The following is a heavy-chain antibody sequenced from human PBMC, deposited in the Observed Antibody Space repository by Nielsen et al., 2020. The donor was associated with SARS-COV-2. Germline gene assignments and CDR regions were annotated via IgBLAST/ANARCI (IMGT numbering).Heavy chain of an antibody. D-gene: IGHD3-10*01. V-gene: IGHV4-59*01. CDR1: GGSINNYY. Sequence: SETLSLTCTVSGGSINNYYWSWIRQPPGKGLEWIGYIYYSGSTNYNPSLKSRVTISVDTSKNQFSLKLSSVTAADTAVYYCAREGSGSYPDAFDVWGQGTMVTVSS. CDR2: IYYSGST. CDR3: AREGSGSYPDAFDV. J-gene: IGHJ3*01.